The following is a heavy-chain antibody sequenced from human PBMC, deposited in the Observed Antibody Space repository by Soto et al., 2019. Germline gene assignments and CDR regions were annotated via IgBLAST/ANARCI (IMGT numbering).Heavy chain of an antibody. CDR3: AKDMDSSGLFYFDY. D-gene: IGHD6-19*01. J-gene: IGHJ4*02. V-gene: IGHV3-23*01. CDR1: GFTFSSYA. Sequence: GGSLRLSCATSGFTFSSYAMSWVRQAPGKGLEWVSSIRGSGGSTYYADSVKGRFTISRDNSKDTAYLQMDSLRAEDTAVYYCAKDMDSSGLFYFDYWGQGALVTVSS. CDR2: IRGSGGST.